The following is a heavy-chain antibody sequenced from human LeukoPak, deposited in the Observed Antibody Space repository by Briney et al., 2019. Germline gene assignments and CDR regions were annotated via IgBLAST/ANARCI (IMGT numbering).Heavy chain of an antibody. V-gene: IGHV4-39*01. D-gene: IGHD3-3*01. J-gene: IGHJ3*02. CDR3: ARPVGRYDFWSGYFNAFDI. CDR1: GGSISSSSYY. Sequence: PSETLSLTCTVSGGSISSSSYYWGWIRQPPGKGLEWIGSIYYSGSTYYNPSLKSRVTISVDTSKNQFSLKLSSVTAADTAVYYCARPVGRYDFWSGYFNAFDIWGQGTMVTVSS. CDR2: IYYSGST.